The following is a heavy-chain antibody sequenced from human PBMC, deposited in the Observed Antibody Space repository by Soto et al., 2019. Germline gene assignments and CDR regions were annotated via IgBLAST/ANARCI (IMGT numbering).Heavy chain of an antibody. V-gene: IGHV3-66*01. J-gene: IGHJ2*01. Sequence: KGLEWVSVIYSGGSTLYADSVKGRFTISRDNSKNTLYLQMNSLRAEDTVFFQAEDGIRDTVPVSAFLLNRSSDL. CDR3: EDGIRDTVPVSAFLLNRSSDL. CDR2: IYSGGST. D-gene: IGHD2-15*01.